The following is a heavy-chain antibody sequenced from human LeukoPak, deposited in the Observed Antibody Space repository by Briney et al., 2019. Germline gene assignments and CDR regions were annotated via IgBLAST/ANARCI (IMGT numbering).Heavy chain of an antibody. D-gene: IGHD3-9*01. CDR1: GFTFSSYE. Sequence: GGSLRLSCAASGFTFSSYEMNWVRQAPGKGLEWVSYISSSGSTIYYADSVKGRFTISRDNAKNSLYLQMNSLRAEDTAVYYSARGKSGYDILTGYPNDAFDIWGQGTMVTVSS. V-gene: IGHV3-48*03. CDR2: ISSSGSTI. CDR3: ARGKSGYDILTGYPNDAFDI. J-gene: IGHJ3*02.